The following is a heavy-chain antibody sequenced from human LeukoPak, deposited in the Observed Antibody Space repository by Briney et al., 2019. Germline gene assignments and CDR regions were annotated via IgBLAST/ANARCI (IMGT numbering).Heavy chain of an antibody. D-gene: IGHD1-26*01. CDR1: RGTFSSYA. V-gene: IGHV1-69*05. CDR3: ARDLGVGARGGSYYFDY. Sequence: SVKVSCKASRGTFSSYAISWVRQAPGQGLEWMGRIIPIFGTANYAQKFQGRVTITTDESTSTAYMELSSLRSEDTAVYYCARDLGVGARGGSYYFDYWGQGTLVTVSS. CDR2: IIPIFGTA. J-gene: IGHJ4*02.